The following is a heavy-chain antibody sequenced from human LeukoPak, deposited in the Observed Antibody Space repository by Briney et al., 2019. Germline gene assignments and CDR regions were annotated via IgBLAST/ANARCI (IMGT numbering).Heavy chain of an antibody. D-gene: IGHD3-22*01. CDR3: ARDGYYDSSGYQYNWFDP. J-gene: IGHJ5*02. CDR1: GYSISSGYY. CDR2: IYHSGST. V-gene: IGHV4-38-2*02. Sequence: PSETLSLTCTVSGYSISSGYYWGWIRQPPGRGLEWIGSIYHSGSTYYNPSLKSRVTISVDTSKNQFSLKLSSVTAADTAVYYCARDGYYDSSGYQYNWFDPWGQGTLVTVSS.